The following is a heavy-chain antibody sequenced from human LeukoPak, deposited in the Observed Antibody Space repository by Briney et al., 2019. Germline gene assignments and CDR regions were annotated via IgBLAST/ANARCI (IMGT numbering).Heavy chain of an antibody. CDR1: GYSISSGYY. J-gene: IGHJ5*02. CDR2: IYHSGST. CDR3: ARGSSSWYGGEYNWFDP. D-gene: IGHD6-13*01. V-gene: IGHV4-38-2*01. Sequence: SETLSLTCAVSGYSISSGYYWGWIRQPPGQGLGWIGSIYHSGSTYYNPSLKSRVTISVDTSKNQFSLKLSSVTAADTAVYYCARGSSSWYGGEYNWFDPWGQGTLVTVSS.